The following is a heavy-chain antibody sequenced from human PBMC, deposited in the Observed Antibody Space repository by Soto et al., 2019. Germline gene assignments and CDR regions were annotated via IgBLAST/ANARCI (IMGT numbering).Heavy chain of an antibody. J-gene: IGHJ3*02. CDR1: GGTFKTYA. CDR2: IIPFFDTT. Sequence: ASVKVSCKASGGTFKTYAISWVRQAPGQGLEWMGGIIPFFDTTNYAQEFQGRVTITADESTSTSYMELSSLTSEDTAVYYCARKFTSQYYYDSSDFYDAFDIWGQGTMVTVSS. CDR3: ARKFTSQYYYDSSDFYDAFDI. D-gene: IGHD3-22*01. V-gene: IGHV1-69*13.